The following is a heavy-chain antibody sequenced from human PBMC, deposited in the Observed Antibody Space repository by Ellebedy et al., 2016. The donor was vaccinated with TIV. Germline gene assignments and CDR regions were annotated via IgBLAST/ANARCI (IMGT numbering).Heavy chain of an antibody. V-gene: IGHV3-33*01. CDR1: GFTFSSYG. D-gene: IGHD2-15*01. J-gene: IGHJ4*02. Sequence: GESLKISCAASGFTFSSYGMHWVRQAPGKGLEWVAVIWNDGSNKKNADSVKGRFTISRDNSKNTLYLQMNSLRVEDTALYYCARYCSGGRCHGSPDYWGQGTLVTVSS. CDR2: IWNDGSNK. CDR3: ARYCSGGRCHGSPDY.